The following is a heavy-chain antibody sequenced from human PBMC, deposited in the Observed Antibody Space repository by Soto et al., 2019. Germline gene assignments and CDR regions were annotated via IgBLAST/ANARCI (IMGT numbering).Heavy chain of an antibody. CDR2: IYYSGST. D-gene: IGHD1-7*01. CDR3: ARRYGTTFDY. V-gene: IGHV4-59*01. CDR1: GGSISSYY. Sequence: QVQLQESGPGLVMPSETLSLTCTVSGGSISSYYWSWIRQPPGKGLEWIGYIYYSGSTNYNPSLTSPVTISVDTSKNPFSLKLSSVTAADTAVYYCARRYGTTFDYWGQGTLVTVSS. J-gene: IGHJ4*02.